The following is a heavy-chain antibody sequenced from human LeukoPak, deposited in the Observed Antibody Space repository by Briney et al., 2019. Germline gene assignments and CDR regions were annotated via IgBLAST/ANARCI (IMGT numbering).Heavy chain of an antibody. CDR1: GFTFSSYA. V-gene: IGHV3-30-3*01. Sequence: GRSLRLFCAASGFTFSSYAMHWVRQAPGKGLEWVAVISYDGSNKYYADSVKGRFTISRDNSKNTLYLQMNSLRAEDTAVYYCARDIVVVPAAIRVFAGAWSRAFDIWGQGTMVTVSS. CDR3: ARDIVVVPAAIRVFAGAWSRAFDI. D-gene: IGHD2-2*02. CDR2: ISYDGSNK. J-gene: IGHJ3*02.